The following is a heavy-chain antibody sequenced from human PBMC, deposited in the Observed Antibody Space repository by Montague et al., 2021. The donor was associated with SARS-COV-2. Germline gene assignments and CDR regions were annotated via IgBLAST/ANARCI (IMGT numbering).Heavy chain of an antibody. CDR3: ARRDDILTGYYYYGMDV. Sequence: SETLSLTCTVSGGSISSSSYYWGWIRQPPGKGLEWIGSNYYSGSTYYNPSLKSRVTISVDTSKNQFSLKLSSVTAADTAVYYCARRDDILTGYYYYGMDVWGQGTTVTVSS. J-gene: IGHJ6*02. CDR1: GGSISSSSYY. V-gene: IGHV4-39*01. D-gene: IGHD3-9*01. CDR2: NYYSGST.